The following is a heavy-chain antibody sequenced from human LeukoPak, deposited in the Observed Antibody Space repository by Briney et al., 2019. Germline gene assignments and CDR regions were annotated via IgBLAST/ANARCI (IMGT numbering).Heavy chain of an antibody. CDR2: IIPIFGTA. CDR1: GGTFSSYA. J-gene: IGHJ4*02. Sequence: SVKVSCKASGGTFSSYAISWVRQAPGQGLEWMGGIIPIFGTANYAQKFQGRVTITTDESTSTAYMELSSLRSEDTAVYYCASTYCGGDCYSNYFDYWGQGTLVTVSS. D-gene: IGHD2-21*01. V-gene: IGHV1-69*05. CDR3: ASTYCGGDCYSNYFDY.